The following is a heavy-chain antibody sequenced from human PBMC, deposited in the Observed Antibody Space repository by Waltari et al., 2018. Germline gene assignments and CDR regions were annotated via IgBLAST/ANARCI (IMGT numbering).Heavy chain of an antibody. J-gene: IGHJ4*02. Sequence: QLQLQESGPGLVKPSETLSLTCTVSGGSISSSSYYWGWIRQPPGKGLEWIGSIYYSGSTYYNPSLKSRVTISVYTSKNQFSLKLSSVTAADTAVYYCARQEQQLVQRHFDYWGQGTLVTVSS. D-gene: IGHD6-13*01. CDR3: ARQEQQLVQRHFDY. CDR2: IYYSGST. V-gene: IGHV4-39*01. CDR1: GGSISSSSYY.